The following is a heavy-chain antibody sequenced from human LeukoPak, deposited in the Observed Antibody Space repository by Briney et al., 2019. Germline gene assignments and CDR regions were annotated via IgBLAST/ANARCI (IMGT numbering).Heavy chain of an antibody. D-gene: IGHD3-22*01. V-gene: IGHV3-23*01. Sequence: GGSLRLSCAASGFTFSSYAMSWVRQAPGKGQEWVSAISGSGGSTYYADSVKGRFTISRDNSKNTLYLQMNSLRAEDTAVYYCAKSDTMIVVGTFDYWGQGTLVTVSS. CDR2: ISGSGGST. CDR3: AKSDTMIVVGTFDY. J-gene: IGHJ4*02. CDR1: GFTFSSYA.